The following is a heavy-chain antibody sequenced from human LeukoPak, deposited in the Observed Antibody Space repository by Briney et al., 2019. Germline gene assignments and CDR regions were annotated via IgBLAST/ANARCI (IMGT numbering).Heavy chain of an antibody. D-gene: IGHD3-22*01. CDR1: GYTFTSYY. V-gene: IGHV1-46*01. CDR3: ATGGYYDSSGYYRDY. J-gene: IGHJ4*02. Sequence: ASVKVSCKASGYTFTSYYMHWVRQAPGQGLEWMGIINPSGGSTSYAQKFQGRVTMTEDTSTDTAYMELSSLRSEDTAVYYCATGGYYDSSGYYRDYWGQGTLVTVSS. CDR2: INPSGGST.